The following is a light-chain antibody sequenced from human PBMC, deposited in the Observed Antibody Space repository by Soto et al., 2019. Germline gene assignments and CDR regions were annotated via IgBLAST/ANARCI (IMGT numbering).Light chain of an antibody. Sequence: QSVLTQSPSASASLGASVKLTCTLSSGHSSYAIAWHQQQPEKGPRYLMKLNSDGSHSKGDGIPDRFSGSSSGAERYLTISSLQSEDEADYYSPTWGTGIHVFGTGTKLTVL. CDR3: PTWGTGIHV. V-gene: IGLV4-69*01. CDR2: LNSDGSH. CDR1: SGHSSYA. J-gene: IGLJ1*01.